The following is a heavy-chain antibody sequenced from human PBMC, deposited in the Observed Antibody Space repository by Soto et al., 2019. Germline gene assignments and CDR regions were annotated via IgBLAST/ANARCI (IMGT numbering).Heavy chain of an antibody. CDR2: ISNDEYDQ. Sequence: QMQLVASGGGVVQPGRSLRVSCAASGFIFRSFAMHWVRQAPGKGLEWVALISNDEYDQKYADSVKGRFTISRDNSKKTLFLQMNSLRSDDTAVYYCARGTTYGHFDLWGQGTLVIVSS. CDR1: GFIFRSFA. V-gene: IGHV3-30-3*01. CDR3: ARGTTYGHFDL. D-gene: IGHD4-17*01. J-gene: IGHJ4*02.